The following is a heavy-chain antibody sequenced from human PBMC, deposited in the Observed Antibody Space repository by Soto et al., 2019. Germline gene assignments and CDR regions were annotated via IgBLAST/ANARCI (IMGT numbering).Heavy chain of an antibody. CDR1: GDSISSYY. D-gene: IGHD3-22*01. CDR2: LYYGRSA. Sequence: QVQLQESGPGLVKPSETLSLTCAVSGDSISSYYCMWIRQPPGKGLESIGYLYYGRSANYNPSLRSRVTVSVDPSTNQFSLTLSSMPAAATAVYYCALRSMAVVPEYWGQGTLVTVSS. CDR3: ALRSMAVVPEY. V-gene: IGHV4-59*01. J-gene: IGHJ4*02.